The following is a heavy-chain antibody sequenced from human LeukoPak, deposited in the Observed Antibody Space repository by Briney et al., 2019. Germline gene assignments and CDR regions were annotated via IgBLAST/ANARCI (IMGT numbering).Heavy chain of an antibody. J-gene: IGHJ4*02. V-gene: IGHV3-15*01. CDR3: TTAVSEAGTDSDY. D-gene: IGHD6-19*01. Sequence: GGPLSLSCAVSGFTLRNARMSWVRQAPGEGLEWGGRIKSKNDRGATHYAAPGKGSFIISRDHSKNTLYLQMNSLKTEDTAVYYCTTAVSEAGTDSDYWGQGTLVTVSS. CDR1: GFTLRNAR. CDR2: IKSKNDRGAT.